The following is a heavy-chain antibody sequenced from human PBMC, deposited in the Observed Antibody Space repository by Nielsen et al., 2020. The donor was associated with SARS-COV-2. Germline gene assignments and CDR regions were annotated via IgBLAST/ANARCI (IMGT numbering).Heavy chain of an antibody. CDR1: GFTFSSYA. J-gene: IGHJ4*02. Sequence: GESLKISCAASGFTFSSYAMSWVRQAPGKGLEWVSAISGSGGSTYYADSVKGRFTISRDNSKNTLYLQMNSLRVEDTAVYYCARVGSYGDPEYLDYWGQGALVTVSS. D-gene: IGHD4/OR15-4a*01. V-gene: IGHV3-23*01. CDR2: ISGSGGST. CDR3: ARVGSYGDPEYLDY.